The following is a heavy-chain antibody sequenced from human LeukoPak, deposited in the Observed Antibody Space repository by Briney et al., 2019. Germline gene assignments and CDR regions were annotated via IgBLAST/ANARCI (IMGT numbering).Heavy chain of an antibody. CDR1: GFTFDDYA. V-gene: IGHV3-9*01. CDR3: AKDMGSGTIVVVTAIPYYYGMDV. D-gene: IGHD2-21*02. CDR2: ISWNSGSI. J-gene: IGHJ6*02. Sequence: GGSLRLSCAASGFTFDDYAMHWVRQAPGKGLEWVSGISWNSGSIGYADSVKGRFTISRDNAKNSLYLQMNSLRAEDTALYYCAKDMGSGTIVVVTAIPYYYGMDVWGQGTTVTVSS.